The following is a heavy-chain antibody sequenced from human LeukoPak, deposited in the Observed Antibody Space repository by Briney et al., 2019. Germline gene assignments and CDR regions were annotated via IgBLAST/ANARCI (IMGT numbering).Heavy chain of an antibody. J-gene: IGHJ4*02. CDR1: GFTFTSSA. D-gene: IGHD4-17*01. CDR3: AADGSDYGDYYFDY. V-gene: IGHV1-58*01. CDR2: IVVGSGNK. Sequence: GASVKVSCKASGFTFTSSAVQWVRQARGQRLEWIGWIVVGSGNKNYAQKFQERVTITRDMSTSTAYMELSSLRSEDTAVYYCAADGSDYGDYYFDYWGQGTLVTVSS.